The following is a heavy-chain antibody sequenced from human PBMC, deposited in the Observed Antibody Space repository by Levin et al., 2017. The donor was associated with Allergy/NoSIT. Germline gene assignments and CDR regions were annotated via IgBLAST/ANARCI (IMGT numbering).Heavy chain of an antibody. V-gene: IGHV3-23*01. Sequence: GGSLRLSCAASGFTFSSYAMSWVRQAPGKGLEWVSAISGSGGSTYYADSVNGRFTISRDNSKDTLYLQMNSLRAEDTAVYYCAKIGRALITGPIDYWGQGTLVTVSS. CDR2: ISGSGGST. D-gene: IGHD3-10*01. J-gene: IGHJ4*02. CDR1: GFTFSSYA. CDR3: AKIGRALITGPIDY.